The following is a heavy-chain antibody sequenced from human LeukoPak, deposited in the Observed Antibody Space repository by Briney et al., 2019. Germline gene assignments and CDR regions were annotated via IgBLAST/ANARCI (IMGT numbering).Heavy chain of an antibody. CDR2: IRYDGSNK. J-gene: IGHJ4*02. D-gene: IGHD3/OR15-3a*01. CDR3: AKAGLTGLDY. CDR1: GFSFSTYG. Sequence: GGSLRLSCAASGFSFSTYGMHWVRQAPGKGLEWVTFIRYDGSNKHYADSVKGRFTISRDNSKSTPYLQMNSLRAEDTAVYYCAKAGLTGLDYWGQGTLVTVSS. V-gene: IGHV3-30*02.